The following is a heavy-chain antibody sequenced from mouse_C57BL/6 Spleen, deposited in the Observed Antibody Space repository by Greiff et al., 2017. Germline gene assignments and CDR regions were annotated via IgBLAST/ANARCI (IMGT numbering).Heavy chain of an antibody. CDR3: ARISYYGTLYAMDY. D-gene: IGHD2-10*01. V-gene: IGHV1-22*01. J-gene: IGHJ4*01. Sequence: EVQGVESGPELVKPGASVKMSCKASGYTFTDYNMHWVKQSHGKSLEWIGYINPNNGGTSYNQKFKGKATLTVNKSSSTAYMELRSLTSEDSAVYYCARISYYGTLYAMDYWGQGTSVTVSS. CDR1: GYTFTDYN. CDR2: INPNNGGT.